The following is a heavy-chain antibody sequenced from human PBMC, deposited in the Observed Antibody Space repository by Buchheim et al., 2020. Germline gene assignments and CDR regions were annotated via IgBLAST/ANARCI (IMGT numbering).Heavy chain of an antibody. J-gene: IGHJ3*02. CDR1: GFTFSSYA. Sequence: QVQLVESGGGVVQPGRSLRLSCAASGFTFSSYAMHWVRQAPGKGLEWVAVISYDGSNKYYADSVKGRFTISRDKSKNTLYLQMNSLRAEDTAVYYCARERTTVVTLYDAFDIWGQGT. D-gene: IGHD4-23*01. V-gene: IGHV3-30-3*01. CDR3: ARERTTVVTLYDAFDI. CDR2: ISYDGSNK.